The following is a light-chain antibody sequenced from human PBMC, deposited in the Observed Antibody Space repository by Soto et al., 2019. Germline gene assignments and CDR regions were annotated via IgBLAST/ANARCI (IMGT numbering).Light chain of an antibody. CDR2: EVS. V-gene: IGLV2-23*02. CDR1: SSDVGSYNL. Sequence: QSVLTQPASVSGSPGQSITISCTGTSSDVGSYNLVSWYQQHPGKAPKLMIYEVSKRASGVSNRFSGSKSGNTASLTISGLQAEDEADYYCCSYAGSSTLEVFGTGTKVTVL. J-gene: IGLJ1*01. CDR3: CSYAGSSTLEV.